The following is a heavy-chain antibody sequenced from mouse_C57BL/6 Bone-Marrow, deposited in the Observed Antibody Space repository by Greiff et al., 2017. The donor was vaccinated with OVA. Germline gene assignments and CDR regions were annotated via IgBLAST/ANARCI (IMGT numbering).Heavy chain of an antibody. Sequence: QVQLQQPGAELVKPGASVKLSCKASGYTFTSYWMHWVKQRPGQGLEWLGMIHPNSGSTNYNEKFKSKATLTVDKSSSTAYMQLSSLTSEDSAVYYCARRIYLDYFDYWGQGTTLTVSS. CDR2: IHPNSGST. CDR3: ARRIYLDYFDY. CDR1: GYTFTSYW. J-gene: IGHJ2*01. D-gene: IGHD5-5*01. V-gene: IGHV1-64*01.